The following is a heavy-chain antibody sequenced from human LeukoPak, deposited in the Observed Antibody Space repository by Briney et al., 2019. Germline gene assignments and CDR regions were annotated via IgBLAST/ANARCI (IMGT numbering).Heavy chain of an antibody. CDR1: GFTFNNYA. CDR2: ISGSVGST. J-gene: IGHJ4*02. Sequence: GGSLRLSCAASGFTFNNYAMNWVRQAPGKGLEWVSTISGSVGSTYYYADSVKGRFTISRDNAKNTLYLQMNSLRAEDTAVYYCARVRVGAYDFEYWGQGTLVTVSS. V-gene: IGHV3-23*01. D-gene: IGHD3-10*01. CDR3: ARVRVGAYDFEY.